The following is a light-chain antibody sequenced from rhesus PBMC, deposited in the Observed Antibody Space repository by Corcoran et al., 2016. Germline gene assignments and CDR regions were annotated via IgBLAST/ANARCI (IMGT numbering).Light chain of an antibody. CDR2: DSS. Sequence: IVLTQSPATLSLSPGEGGTLSCRASQSVSSLAWYQQKPGQAPRLLIYDSSHRATGIPVRFSGSGCGTEFTLTISSLEPEDVGVYFCHQYSNWPRFGQGTKVEIK. CDR3: HQYSNWPR. J-gene: IGKJ2*01. CDR1: QSVSS. V-gene: IGKV3-35*01.